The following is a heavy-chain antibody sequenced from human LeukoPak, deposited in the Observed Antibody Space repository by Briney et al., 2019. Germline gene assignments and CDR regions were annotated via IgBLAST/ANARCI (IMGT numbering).Heavy chain of an antibody. CDR1: GDSISSYY. CDR2: IYYSGCT. Sequence: PSETLSLTCTVSGDSISSYYWSWIRQPPGRGLEWIGYIYYSGCTNYNPSLKSRVTISVDTSKNQFSLKLSSVTAADTAVYYCARDYGDYGYFQHWGQGTLVTVSS. D-gene: IGHD4-17*01. J-gene: IGHJ1*01. CDR3: ARDYGDYGYFQH. V-gene: IGHV4-59*01.